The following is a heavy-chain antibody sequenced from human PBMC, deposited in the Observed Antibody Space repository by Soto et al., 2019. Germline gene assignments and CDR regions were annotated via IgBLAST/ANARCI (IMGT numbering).Heavy chain of an antibody. CDR3: ARDVVVVPAANWFDP. V-gene: IGHV1-18*01. J-gene: IGHJ5*02. CDR1: GYTFTSYG. D-gene: IGHD2-2*01. Sequence: ASVKVSCKASGYTFTSYGISWVRQAPGQGLEWMGWISAYNGNTNYAQKLQGRVTMTTDTSTSTAYMELRSLRSDDTAVYYCARDVVVVPAANWFDPWGQGTLVTVS. CDR2: ISAYNGNT.